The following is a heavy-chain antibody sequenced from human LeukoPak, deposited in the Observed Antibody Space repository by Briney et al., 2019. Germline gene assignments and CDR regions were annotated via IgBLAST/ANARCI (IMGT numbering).Heavy chain of an antibody. CDR2: TRNKANSYTT. D-gene: IGHD4-17*01. V-gene: IGHV3-72*01. J-gene: IGHJ6*02. CDR1: GFTFSSYW. Sequence: GGSLRLSCAASGFTFSSYWMNWVRQAPGKGLEWVGRTRNKANSYTTEYAASVKGRFTISRDDSKNSLYLQMNSLKTEDTAVYYCAREGSHDYGDFDYYYYGMDVWGQGTTVTVSS. CDR3: AREGSHDYGDFDYYYYGMDV.